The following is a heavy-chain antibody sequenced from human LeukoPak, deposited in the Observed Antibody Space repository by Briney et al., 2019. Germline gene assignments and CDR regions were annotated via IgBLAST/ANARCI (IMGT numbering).Heavy chain of an antibody. Sequence: SETLSLTCTVSGGSISSYFWSWIRQPPGKGLEWIGYIYYSGSTNYNPSLKSRVTISVDTSKSQFSLNLSSVTAADTAVYYCARGVLVNTLDAFNIGGKGEMETFSS. V-gene: IGHV4-59*08. D-gene: IGHD3-3*02. CDR3: ARGVLVNTLDAFNI. CDR1: GGSISSYF. J-gene: IGHJ3*02. CDR2: IYYSGST.